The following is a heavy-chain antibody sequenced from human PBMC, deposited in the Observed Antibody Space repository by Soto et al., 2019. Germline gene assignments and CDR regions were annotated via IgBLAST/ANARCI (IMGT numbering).Heavy chain of an antibody. Sequence: QVQLQESGPGLVKPSGTLFLTCAVSGASVNNDNWWSWVRQPPGKGLEWIGEIYRSGSSHYNPSLKSRVTISVDKSKNQISLQVNSVAAADTAVYYCVRHNRYSFDSWGQGTLVAVSS. D-gene: IGHD1-1*01. V-gene: IGHV4-4*02. CDR2: IYRSGSS. J-gene: IGHJ4*02. CDR3: VRHNRYSFDS. CDR1: GASVNNDNW.